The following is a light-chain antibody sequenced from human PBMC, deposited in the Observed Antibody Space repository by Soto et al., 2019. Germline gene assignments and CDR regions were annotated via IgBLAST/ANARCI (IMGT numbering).Light chain of an antibody. CDR2: ETT. CDR3: CSYAGSGNVV. V-gene: IGLV2-23*01. J-gene: IGLJ2*01. CDR1: SSDVGTYNL. Sequence: QSALTQSASVSGSPGQSISISWTGTSSDVGTYNLVSWYQHHPGKAPKLMIYETTKRPSGVSNRFSGSKSANTASLTISGLQAEDEADYYCCSYAGSGNVVFGGGTKLTVL.